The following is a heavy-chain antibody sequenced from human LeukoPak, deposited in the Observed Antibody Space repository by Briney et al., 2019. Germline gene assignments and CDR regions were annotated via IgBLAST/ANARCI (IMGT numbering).Heavy chain of an antibody. CDR1: GGSISSYY. D-gene: IGHD2-15*01. CDR3: ASGSLEQKYGMDV. J-gene: IGHJ6*02. Sequence: SETLSLTCTVSGGSISSYYWSWIRQAAGKGLEWIGRIYTSGSTNYNPSLKSRVTMSVDTSKNQFSLKLSSVTAADTAVYYCASGSLEQKYGMDVWGQGTTVTVSS. V-gene: IGHV4-4*07. CDR2: IYTSGST.